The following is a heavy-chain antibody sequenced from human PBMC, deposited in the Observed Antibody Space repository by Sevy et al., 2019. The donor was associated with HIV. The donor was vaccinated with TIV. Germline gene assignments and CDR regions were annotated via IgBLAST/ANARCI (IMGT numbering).Heavy chain of an antibody. D-gene: IGHD3-16*01. CDR1: GFTFSKYS. Sequence: GGSLRLSCAASGFTFSKYSMSWVRQPPGKGLEWVSTLSFGCGEINYADSVKGRFTISRDNSKSSVYLQMNNLRSEDTALYYCARGGCYKPHEYWGQGTLVTVSS. CDR3: ARGGCYKPHEY. J-gene: IGHJ4*02. V-gene: IGHV3-23*01. CDR2: LSFGCGEI.